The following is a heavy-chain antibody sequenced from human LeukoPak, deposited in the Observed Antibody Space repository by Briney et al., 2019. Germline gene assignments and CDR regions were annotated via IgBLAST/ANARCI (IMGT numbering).Heavy chain of an antibody. J-gene: IGHJ4*02. V-gene: IGHV3-30*03. D-gene: IGHD3-22*01. Sequence: PGGSLRLSCAASGFTFSSYEMNWVRQAPGKGLEWVAVISYDGSNKYYADSVKGRFTISRDNSKNTLYLQMNSLRAEDTAVYYCARGNGGYYSHFDYWGQGTLVTVSS. CDR2: ISYDGSNK. CDR1: GFTFSSYE. CDR3: ARGNGGYYSHFDY.